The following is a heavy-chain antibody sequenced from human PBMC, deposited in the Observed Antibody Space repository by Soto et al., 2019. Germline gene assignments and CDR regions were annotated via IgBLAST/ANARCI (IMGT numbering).Heavy chain of an antibody. CDR3: ARNNDS. J-gene: IGHJ4*02. CDR2: IHYSGST. Sequence: SETLSLTCTVSGGSITGYYWSWIRQPPGKGPEWIGNIHYSGSTNYNPSLKSRVTISVDTSKNQFSLKLSSVTAADTAVYYCARNNDSWGQGTLVTVSS. CDR1: GGSITGYY. V-gene: IGHV4-59*08.